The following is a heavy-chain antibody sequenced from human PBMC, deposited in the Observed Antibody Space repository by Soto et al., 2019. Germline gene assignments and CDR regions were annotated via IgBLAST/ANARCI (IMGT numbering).Heavy chain of an antibody. CDR2: INLNSGDT. D-gene: IGHD5-12*01. Sequence: ASVKVSCKTSGDAFTDSSMHWVRQAPGQGLEWMGWINLNSGDTNYAEKFRGRVTMTRDTSIITAYMELTRLKSDDTAVYYCARDLGGYDLYGPDTWGQGTLVTVSS. CDR3: ARDLGGYDLYGPDT. V-gene: IGHV1-2*02. CDR1: GDAFTDSS. J-gene: IGHJ5*02.